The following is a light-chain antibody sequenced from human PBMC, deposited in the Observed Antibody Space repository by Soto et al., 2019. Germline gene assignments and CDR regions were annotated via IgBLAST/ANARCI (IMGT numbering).Light chain of an antibody. CDR1: SSDVGSYNL. V-gene: IGLV2-23*02. CDR2: EVS. J-gene: IGLJ1*01. CDR3: FSYARSTTFDDV. Sequence: QSALTQPASVSGSPGQSITISCTGTSSDVGSYNLVSWYQQHPGKAPKLIIYEVSNRPSGVSNRFSGSKSDNTASLTISWLQAEDGADYYCFSYARSTTFDDVFGPGTKVTVL.